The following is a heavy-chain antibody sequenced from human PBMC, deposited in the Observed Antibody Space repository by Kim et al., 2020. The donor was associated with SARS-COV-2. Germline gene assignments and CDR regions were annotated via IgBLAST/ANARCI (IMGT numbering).Heavy chain of an antibody. CDR2: IYHSGST. D-gene: IGHD4-17*01. J-gene: IGHJ6*02. CDR1: GGSISSSNW. CDR3: ARVGVATVTIEGDDYYYYGMDV. V-gene: IGHV4-4*02. Sequence: SETLSLTCAVSGGSISSSNWWGWVRQPPGKGLEWIGEIYHSGSTNYNPSLKSRVTISVYKSKNQFSLKLSSVTAADTAVYYCARVGVATVTIEGDDYYYYGMDVWGQGTTVTVSS.